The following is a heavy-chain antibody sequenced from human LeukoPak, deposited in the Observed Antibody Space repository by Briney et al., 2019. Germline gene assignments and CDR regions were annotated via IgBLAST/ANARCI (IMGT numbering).Heavy chain of an antibody. CDR2: ISSSSSYI. V-gene: IGHV3-21*01. Sequence: MTGGSLRLXCAASGFTFSSYSMNWVRQAPGKGLEWVSSISSSSSYIYYADSVKGRFTISRDNAKNSLYLQMNSLRAEDTAVYYCARNTVYCSSTSCPSYYYYMDVWGKGTTVTVSS. CDR3: ARNTVYCSSTSCPSYYYYMDV. CDR1: GFTFSSYS. D-gene: IGHD2-2*01. J-gene: IGHJ6*03.